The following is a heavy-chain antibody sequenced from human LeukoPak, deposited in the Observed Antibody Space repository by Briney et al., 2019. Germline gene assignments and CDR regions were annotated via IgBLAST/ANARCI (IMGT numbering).Heavy chain of an antibody. Sequence: SETLSLTCTVSGGSISSSSYYWGWIRQPPGKGLEWIGSIYYSGSTYYNPSPKSRVTISVDTSKNQFSLKLSSVTAADTAVYYCARRLSVGVPGYYYYYMDVWGKGTTVTVSS. D-gene: IGHD1-26*01. CDR2: IYYSGST. CDR1: GGSISSSSYY. J-gene: IGHJ6*03. CDR3: ARRLSVGVPGYYYYYMDV. V-gene: IGHV4-39*01.